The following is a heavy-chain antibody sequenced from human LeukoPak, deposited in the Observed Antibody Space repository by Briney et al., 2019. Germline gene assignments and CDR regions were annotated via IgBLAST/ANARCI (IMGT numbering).Heavy chain of an antibody. D-gene: IGHD3-3*01. CDR1: GGSFSGYY. V-gene: IGHV4-34*01. J-gene: IGHJ5*02. CDR3: ARGKTKYYDFSSGHLALHNNWFDP. CDR2: INHSGST. Sequence: PSETLSHTCAVYGGSFSGYYWSWIRQPPGKGLEWIGEINHSGSTNYNPSLKSRVTISVDTSKNQFSLKLSSVTAADTAVYYCARGKTKYYDFSSGHLALHNNWFDPWGQGTLVTVSS.